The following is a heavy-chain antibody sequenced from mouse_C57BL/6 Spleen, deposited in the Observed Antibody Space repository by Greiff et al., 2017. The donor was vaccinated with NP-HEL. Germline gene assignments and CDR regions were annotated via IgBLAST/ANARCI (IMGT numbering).Heavy chain of an antibody. CDR2: IWSGGST. CDR3: ARTDDYDDAMDY. Sequence: VQGVESGPGLVQPSQSLSIPCTVSGFSLTSYGVHWVRQSPGKGLEWLGVIWSGGSTDYNAAFISRLSSSKDNSKSQVFFKMNSLQAGETAIYYCARTDDYDDAMDYWGQGTSVTVSA. CDR1: GFSLTSYG. V-gene: IGHV2-2*01. J-gene: IGHJ4*01. D-gene: IGHD2-4*01.